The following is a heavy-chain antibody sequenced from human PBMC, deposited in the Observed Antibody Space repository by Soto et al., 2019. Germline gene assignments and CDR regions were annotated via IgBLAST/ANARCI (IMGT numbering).Heavy chain of an antibody. CDR3: ARATPADDYYYYGMDV. V-gene: IGHV1-46*01. J-gene: IGHJ6*02. CDR1: GYTFTSYY. Sequence: ASVKVSCKSSGYTFTSYYMYWVRQDPGQGLEWMGIINPSGGSTSYAQKFQGRVTMTRDTSTSTVYMELSSLRSEDTAVYYCARATPADDYYYYGMDVGGQGTTVTSP. CDR2: INPSGGST.